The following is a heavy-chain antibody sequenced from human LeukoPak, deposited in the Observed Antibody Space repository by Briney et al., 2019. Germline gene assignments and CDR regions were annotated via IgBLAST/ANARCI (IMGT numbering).Heavy chain of an antibody. Sequence: GGSLRLSCAASGFTLSSYEMNWVRQAPGKGLEWVSYISSSGSTIYYADSVKGRFSISRDSSKNILYLQMNSLRGEDTAVYYCAKDRCSNGVGCYYYYMDVWGKGTTVTISS. CDR1: GFTLSSYE. D-gene: IGHD2-8*01. CDR3: AKDRCSNGVGCYYYYMDV. J-gene: IGHJ6*03. V-gene: IGHV3-48*03. CDR2: ISSSGSTI.